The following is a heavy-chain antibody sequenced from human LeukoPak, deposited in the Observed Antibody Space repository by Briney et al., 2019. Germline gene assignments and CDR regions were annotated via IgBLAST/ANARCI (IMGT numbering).Heavy chain of an antibody. CDR3: ARVYGSGSPLDY. CDR1: GFTFSNHW. CDR2: IKQDGSET. Sequence: PGGSLRPSCAASGFTFSNHWMTWVRQAPGKGLEWVANIKQDGSETYYVDSVKGRFTISRDNAKNSLYLQMNSLRAEDTAVYYCARVYGSGSPLDYWGQGTLVTVSS. J-gene: IGHJ4*02. D-gene: IGHD3-10*01. V-gene: IGHV3-7*03.